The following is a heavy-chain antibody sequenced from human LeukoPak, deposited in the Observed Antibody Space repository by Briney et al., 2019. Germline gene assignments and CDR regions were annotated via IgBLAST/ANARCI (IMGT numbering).Heavy chain of an antibody. CDR2: IYYTGTT. CDR1: GDSTNTFF. CDR3: ASRSTDHGELRFDY. Sequence: SETLSLTCTISGDSTNTFFWSWIRQPPGKGLEWIGYIYYTGTTNYNPSLKSRVTISVDTSKNQFSLKVNSVTAADTGVYYCASRSTDHGELRFDYWGQGTLVTVSS. V-gene: IGHV4-59*01. D-gene: IGHD4-17*01. J-gene: IGHJ4*02.